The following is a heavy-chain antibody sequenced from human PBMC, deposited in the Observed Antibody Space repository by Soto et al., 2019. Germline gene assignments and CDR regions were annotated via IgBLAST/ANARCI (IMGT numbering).Heavy chain of an antibody. V-gene: IGHV1-3*01. CDR1: GYTFTSYA. CDR3: ARRVIAVVGESDY. J-gene: IGHJ4*02. D-gene: IGHD6-19*01. CDR2: INAGNGNT. Sequence: QVQLVQSGAEVKKPGASVKVSCKASGYTFTSYAMHWVRQAPGQRLEWMGWINAGNGNTKYSPKVQGRVTITRDTSASTADMELSSLRSEDTAVYYCARRVIAVVGESDYWGQGTLVTVSS.